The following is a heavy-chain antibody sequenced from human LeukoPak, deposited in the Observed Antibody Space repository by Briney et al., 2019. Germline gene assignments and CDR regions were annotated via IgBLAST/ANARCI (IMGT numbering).Heavy chain of an antibody. CDR3: AKGGRAVAAPADY. CDR2: ISWNSGSI. V-gene: IGHV3-9*01. Sequence: QSGGSLRLSCAASGFTFDDYAMHWVRQAPGKGLEWVSGISWNSGSIGYADSVKGRFTISRDNAKNSLYLQMNSLRAEDTALYYCAKGGRAVAAPADYWGQGTLVTVSS. CDR1: GFTFDDYA. J-gene: IGHJ4*02. D-gene: IGHD6-19*01.